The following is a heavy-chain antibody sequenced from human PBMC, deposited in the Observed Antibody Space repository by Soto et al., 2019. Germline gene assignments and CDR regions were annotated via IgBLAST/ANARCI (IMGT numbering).Heavy chain of an antibody. CDR2: IYPGDSDT. CDR3: ARTMVRGVSGRYYFCVLDV. Sequence: GESLKISCQASGDSFTTYWIAWVRQMPGKGLEWMGIIYPGDSDTRYSPSFQGQVTISVDKSITTAYLQSSSLKASDTAMYYCARTMVRGVSGRYYFCVLDVWGQGTTVT. J-gene: IGHJ6*02. V-gene: IGHV5-51*01. D-gene: IGHD3-10*01. CDR1: GDSFTTYW.